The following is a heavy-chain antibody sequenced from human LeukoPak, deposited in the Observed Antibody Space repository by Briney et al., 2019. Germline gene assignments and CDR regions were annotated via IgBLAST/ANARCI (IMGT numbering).Heavy chain of an antibody. V-gene: IGHV3-66*04. CDR3: ARPLYSGGRRGAFDI. D-gene: IGHD6-19*01. Sequence: PGGSLRLSCAASGFTVSSNYMSWVRQAPGKGLEWVSVIYSGGSTYYADSVKGRFTISRDNSKNTLYLQMNSLRVEDTAVYYCARPLYSGGRRGAFDIWGQGTMVTVSS. J-gene: IGHJ3*02. CDR1: GFTVSSNY. CDR2: IYSGGST.